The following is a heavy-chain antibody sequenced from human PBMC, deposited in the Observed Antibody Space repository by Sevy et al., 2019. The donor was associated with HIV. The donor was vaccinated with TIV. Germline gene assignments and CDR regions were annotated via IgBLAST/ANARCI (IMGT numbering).Heavy chain of an antibody. V-gene: IGHV3-33*08. CDR1: GFTFSSYG. D-gene: IGHD3-10*01. J-gene: IGHJ1*01. CDR2: IWYDGSNK. Sequence: EGSLRLSCAASGFTFSSYGMHWVRQAPGKGLEWVAVIWYDGSNKYYADSVKGRFTISRDNSKNTLYLQMNSLRAEDTAVYYCASDGGSGSYYNSEYFQHWGQCTLVTVSS. CDR3: ASDGGSGSYYNSEYFQH.